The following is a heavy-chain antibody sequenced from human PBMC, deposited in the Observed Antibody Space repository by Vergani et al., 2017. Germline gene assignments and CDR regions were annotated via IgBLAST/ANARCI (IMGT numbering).Heavy chain of an antibody. CDR3: ARGPFYSGYERLIPFDY. CDR2: ISRSGSTI. J-gene: IGHJ4*02. Sequence: VQLVESGGGVVKPGGSLRLSCAASGFTFSDYYMSWIRQAPGKGLEWVAYISRSGSTIYYADSVKGRFTISRDNAKNSLYLQMNSLRAEDTAVYYCARGPFYSGYERLIPFDYWGQGTLVTVSS. D-gene: IGHD5-12*01. V-gene: IGHV3-11*01. CDR1: GFTFSDYY.